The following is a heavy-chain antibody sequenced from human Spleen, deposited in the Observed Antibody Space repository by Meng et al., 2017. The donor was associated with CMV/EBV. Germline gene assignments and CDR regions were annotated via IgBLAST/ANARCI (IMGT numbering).Heavy chain of an antibody. D-gene: IGHD6-6*01. J-gene: IGHJ6*02. CDR1: GGTFSSHD. CDR3: ARGKEAPTGMDV. V-gene: IGHV1-69*10. Sequence: SVKVSCKASGGTFSSHDISWVRQAPGQGLEWMGGIIPILGIANYAQKFQGRVTITADKSTSTAYMELSSLRSEDTAVYYCARGKEAPTGMDVWGQGTTVTVSS. CDR2: IIPILGIA.